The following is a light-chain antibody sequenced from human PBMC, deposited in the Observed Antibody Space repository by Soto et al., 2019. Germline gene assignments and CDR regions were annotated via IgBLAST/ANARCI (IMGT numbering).Light chain of an antibody. CDR2: LGS. V-gene: IGKV2-28*01. Sequence: DLVMTQSPLSLPVTPGEPASISCRSSQSLLRSDGYDCLDWYLQKPGQSPQLLIYLGSNRASGXPDXXXXXXXXXXXTLRISRVEAEDVGVYYCMQGLQTPVTFGGGTKVEIK. CDR1: QSLLRSDGYDC. CDR3: MQGLQTPVT. J-gene: IGKJ4*01.